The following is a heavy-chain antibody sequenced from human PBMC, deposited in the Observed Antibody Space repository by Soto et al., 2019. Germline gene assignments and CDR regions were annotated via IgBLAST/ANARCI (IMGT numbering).Heavy chain of an antibody. J-gene: IGHJ6*02. CDR1: GLTFSSYG. D-gene: IGHD3-16*01. V-gene: IGHV3-48*02. CDR3: SRGVMMLGGMDV. Sequence: PAGSLILSCTAPGLTFSSYGMNGVRQAPGKGLERVSYINSRSSALYYADSVKVRFTISRDNAKNSLYLQMNSLRDEDTAVYYCSRGVMMLGGMDVWGQGTTVTGS. CDR2: INSRSSAL.